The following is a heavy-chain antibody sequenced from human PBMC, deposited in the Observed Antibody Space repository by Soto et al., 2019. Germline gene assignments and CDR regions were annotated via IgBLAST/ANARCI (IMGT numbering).Heavy chain of an antibody. D-gene: IGHD5-12*01. V-gene: IGHV4-39*01. Sequence: PSETLSLTCTVSGGSISSSSYYWGWIRQPPGKGLEWIGSIYYSGSTYYNPSLKSRVTISVDTSKNQFSLKLSSVTAADTAVYYCARQARLDIVATITDYYYGMDVWGQGTTVTVSS. CDR3: ARQARLDIVATITDYYYGMDV. CDR1: GGSISSSSYY. J-gene: IGHJ6*02. CDR2: IYYSGST.